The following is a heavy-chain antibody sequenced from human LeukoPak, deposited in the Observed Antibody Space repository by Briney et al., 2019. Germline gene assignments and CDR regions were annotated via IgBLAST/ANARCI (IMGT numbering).Heavy chain of an antibody. CDR1: GYTCTGYY. CDR2: INPNSGGT. J-gene: IGHJ4*02. Sequence: ASVKVSCKASGYTCTGYYIHWVRLAPGHGLEWMGWINPNSGGTSYPQKFQGRVTMTRDTSISTAYMELSRLRSDDTAVYYCAPTRGSAWYFDYWGQGTLVTVSS. CDR3: APTRGSAWYFDY. D-gene: IGHD6-19*01. V-gene: IGHV1-2*02.